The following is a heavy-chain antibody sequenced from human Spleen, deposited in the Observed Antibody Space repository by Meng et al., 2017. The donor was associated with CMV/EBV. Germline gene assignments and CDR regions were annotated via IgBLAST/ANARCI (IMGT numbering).Heavy chain of an antibody. CDR2: IKSKTDGGTT. CDR3: TTDIGTRLELTC. J-gene: IGHJ4*02. CDR1: GFTFSNAW. V-gene: IGHV3-15*01. D-gene: IGHD2-2*01. Sequence: GESLKISCAASGFTFSNAWMSWVRQAPGKGLEWVSRIKSKTDGGTTDYAAPVKGRFTISRDDSKNTLYLQMNSLKTEDTAVYYCTTDIGTRLELTCWGQGTLVTVSS.